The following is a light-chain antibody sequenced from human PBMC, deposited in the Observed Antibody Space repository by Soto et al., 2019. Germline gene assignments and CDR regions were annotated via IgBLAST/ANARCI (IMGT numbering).Light chain of an antibody. J-gene: IGKJ4*01. CDR3: HEYGSSRLT. CDR1: QSVSSSY. Sequence: EIVLTQSPGTLSLSPGERATLSCRASQSVSSSYLAWYEQKPGQAPRLLIFGASIRATGIPDRFSGSGSGTDITLTIGRLEPEDFEVDFWHEYGSSRLTFGGGTKVGSK. V-gene: IGKV3-20*01. CDR2: GAS.